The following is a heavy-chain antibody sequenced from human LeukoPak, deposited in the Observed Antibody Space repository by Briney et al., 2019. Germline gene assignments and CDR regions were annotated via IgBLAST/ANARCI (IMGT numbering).Heavy chain of an antibody. CDR3: ARDFSSTSGY. V-gene: IGHV3-21*01. CDR2: ISSSSSYI. CDR1: GFTFSSYS. Sequence: GGSLRLSCAASGFTFSSYSMDWVRQAPGKGLEWVSSISSSSSYIYYADSVKGRFTISRDNAKNSLYLQMNSLRGEDTAVYYCARDFSSTSGYWGQGTLVTVSS. D-gene: IGHD2-2*01. J-gene: IGHJ4*02.